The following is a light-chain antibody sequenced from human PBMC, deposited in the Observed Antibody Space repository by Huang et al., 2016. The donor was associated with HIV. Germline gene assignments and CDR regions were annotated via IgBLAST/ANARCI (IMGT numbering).Light chain of an antibody. CDR3: QQRSDWPPT. CDR2: NAS. CDR1: QSVSVY. Sequence: EIVLAQSPVTLSLSPGERAPLACRASQSVSVYLAWYQQKAGQPPRLLIYNASNRATGIPARFSGSGSGTDFTLTISSREPEDFAVYYCQQRSDWPPTFGRGTKVEIK. J-gene: IGKJ1*01. V-gene: IGKV3-11*01.